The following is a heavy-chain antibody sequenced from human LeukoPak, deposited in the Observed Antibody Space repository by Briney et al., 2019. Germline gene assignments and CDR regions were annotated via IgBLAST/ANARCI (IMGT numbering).Heavy chain of an antibody. D-gene: IGHD2-15*01. CDR1: GYTFTSYG. CDR2: ISAYNGNT. J-gene: IGHJ4*02. CDR3: ARDDWLGYCSGGSCLVDY. Sequence: ASVKVSCKASGYTFTSYGISWVRQAPGQGLEWMGWISAYNGNTNYAQKLQGGVTMTTDTSTSTAYMELRSLRSDDTAVYYCARDDWLGYCSGGSCLVDYWGQGTLVTVSS. V-gene: IGHV1-18*01.